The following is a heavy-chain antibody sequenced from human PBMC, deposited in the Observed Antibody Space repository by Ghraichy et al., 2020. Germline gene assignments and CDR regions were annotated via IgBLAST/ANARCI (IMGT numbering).Heavy chain of an antibody. CDR1: GGSISSSSYY. V-gene: IGHV4-39*01. CDR3: ASYCSGGSCYFDY. J-gene: IGHJ4*02. CDR2: IYYSGST. Sequence: SETLSLTCTVSGGSISSSSYYWGWIRQPPGKGLEWIGSIYYSGSTYYNPSLKSRVTISVDTSKNQFSLKLSSVTAADTAVYYCASYCSGGSCYFDYWGQGTLVTVSS. D-gene: IGHD2-15*01.